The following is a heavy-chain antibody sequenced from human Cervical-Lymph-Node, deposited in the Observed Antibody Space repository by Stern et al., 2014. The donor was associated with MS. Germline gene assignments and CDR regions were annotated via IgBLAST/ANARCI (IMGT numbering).Heavy chain of an antibody. Sequence: EVQLEESGGGLVQPGGSLRLSCAASGFTFSRYVLHWVRQAPGKGLEYVSAISLNGGSTYYATSVKGRFTISRDNSKNTLYLQMGSLRAEDSAVYHCARIEGGLTADVWGQGTAVTVSS. CDR1: GFTFSRYV. V-gene: IGHV3-64*01. CDR2: ISLNGGST. J-gene: IGHJ6*02. D-gene: IGHD1-26*01. CDR3: ARIEGGLTADV.